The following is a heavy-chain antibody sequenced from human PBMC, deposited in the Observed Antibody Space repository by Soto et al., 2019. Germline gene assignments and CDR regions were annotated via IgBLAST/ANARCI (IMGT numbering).Heavy chain of an antibody. V-gene: IGHV1-69*06. CDR3: ARDRSYNWNDGGWFDP. D-gene: IGHD1-1*01. Sequence: QVQLVQSGAEVKKPGSSVKVSSKASGGTFSSYAISWVRQAPGQGLEWMGAIIPIFGTANYAQKFQGRVTITSDKSASTAYMELSSLRSEDTAVYYCARDRSYNWNDGGWFDPWGQGTLVTVSS. J-gene: IGHJ5*02. CDR2: IIPIFGTA. CDR1: GGTFSSYA.